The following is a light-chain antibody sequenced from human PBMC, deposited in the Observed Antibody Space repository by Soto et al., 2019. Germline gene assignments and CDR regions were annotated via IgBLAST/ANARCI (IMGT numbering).Light chain of an antibody. CDR2: RDN. CDR3: AAWDASHKVLYV. CDR1: RSNIGSNT. J-gene: IGLJ1*01. Sequence: QSVLGQPPSVSGTPGHRVTVSCSGGRSNIGSNTVHWYQQLPGAAPKLLIYRDNQRPSGVPDRFAASKSGTSASLAISGLQSEDEGDYYCAAWDASHKVLYVFGTGTKVTVL. V-gene: IGLV1-44*01.